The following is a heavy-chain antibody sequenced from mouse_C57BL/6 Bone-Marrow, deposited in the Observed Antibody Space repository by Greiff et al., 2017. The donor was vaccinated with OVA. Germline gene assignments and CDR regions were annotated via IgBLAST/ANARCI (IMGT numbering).Heavy chain of an antibody. V-gene: IGHV2-2*01. J-gene: IGHJ4*01. CDR3: ATSFTTVVAGAMDY. Sequence: VQGVESGPGLVQPSQSLSITCTVSGFSLTSYGVHWVRQSPGKGLEWLGVIWSGGSTDYNAAFISRLSISKDNSKSQVFFKMNSLQADDTAIYYCATSFTTVVAGAMDYWGQGTSVTVSS. CDR2: IWSGGST. CDR1: GFSLTSYG. D-gene: IGHD1-1*01.